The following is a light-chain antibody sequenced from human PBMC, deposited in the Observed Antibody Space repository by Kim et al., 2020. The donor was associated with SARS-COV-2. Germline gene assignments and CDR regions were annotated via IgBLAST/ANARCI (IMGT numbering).Light chain of an antibody. Sequence: ASVGDRVTITCRASHGISSALAWYQQKPGKAPKLLIYDASSLESGVPSRFSGSGSGTDFTLAINGLQSEDFATYYCQQFNNFPLTFGGGTKVDIK. CDR3: QQFNNFPLT. V-gene: IGKV1D-13*01. CDR2: DAS. J-gene: IGKJ4*01. CDR1: HGISSA.